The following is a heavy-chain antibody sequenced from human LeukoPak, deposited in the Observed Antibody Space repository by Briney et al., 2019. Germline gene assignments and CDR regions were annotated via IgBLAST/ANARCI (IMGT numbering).Heavy chain of an antibody. CDR3: ARGGGVYDF. CDR2: IYYSGST. D-gene: IGHD1-26*01. J-gene: IGHJ4*02. V-gene: IGHV4-59*01. Sequence: TSETLSLTCTVSGGSLSYYYWSWIRQPPGKALEWIGYIYYSGSTNYNPSLKSRATISVDTSKNQFSLELSSVTAADTAMHYCARGGGVYDFWGQGALVTVSS. CDR1: GGSLSYYY.